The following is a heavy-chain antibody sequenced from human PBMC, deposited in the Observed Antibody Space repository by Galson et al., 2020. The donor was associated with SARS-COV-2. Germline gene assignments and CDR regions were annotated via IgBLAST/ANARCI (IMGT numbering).Heavy chain of an antibody. CDR2: IISNNGDT. J-gene: IGHJ4*02. D-gene: IGHD2-2*01. CDR1: GYTFSSYG. Sequence: ASVKVSCKASGYTFSSYGITWVRQAPGQGLEWMGWIISNNGDTNYAQKFQGRVTMTTDTSTSTAYMELRSLTSDDTAVYYCARSAEYQFLYSYYFDYWGQGSLVTVSS. CDR3: ARSAEYQFLYSYYFDY. V-gene: IGHV1-18*01.